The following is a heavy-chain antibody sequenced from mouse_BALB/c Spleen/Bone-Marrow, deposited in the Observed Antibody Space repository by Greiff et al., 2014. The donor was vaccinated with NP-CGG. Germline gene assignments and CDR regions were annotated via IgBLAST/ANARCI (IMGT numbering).Heavy chain of an antibody. J-gene: IGHJ2*01. Sequence: SGPELVKPGASVKMSRKASGYTFTSYVMHWVKQKPGQGLEWIGYINPYNDGTTYNEKFKGKATLTSDKSSSTAYMELSSLTSEDSAVYYCARGNYYDYDYFDYWGQGTTLTVSS. CDR1: GYTFTSYV. CDR3: ARGNYYDYDYFDY. D-gene: IGHD2-4*01. CDR2: INPYNDGT. V-gene: IGHV1-14*01.